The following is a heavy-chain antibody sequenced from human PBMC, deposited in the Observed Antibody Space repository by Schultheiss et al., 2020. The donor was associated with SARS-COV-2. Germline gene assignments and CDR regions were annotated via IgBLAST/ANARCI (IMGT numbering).Heavy chain of an antibody. CDR3: ANGDGSGSYSHDY. CDR2: ISYDGSNK. V-gene: IGHV3-30*18. D-gene: IGHD3-10*01. Sequence: GGSLRLSCAASGFTFSSYGMHWVRQAPGKGLEWVAVISYDGSNKYYADSVKGRFTISRDNSKNTLYLQMNSLRAEDTAVYYCANGDGSGSYSHDYWGQGTLVTVSS. CDR1: GFTFSSYG. J-gene: IGHJ4*02.